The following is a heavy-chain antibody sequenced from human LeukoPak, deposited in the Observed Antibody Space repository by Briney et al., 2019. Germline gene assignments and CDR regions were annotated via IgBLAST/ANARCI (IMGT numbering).Heavy chain of an antibody. CDR3: AKEYSGYDFDY. J-gene: IGHJ4*02. D-gene: IGHD5-12*01. CDR2: TSGSGVNS. Sequence: GGSLRFSCVASGFTLRSYDMSWVRHAPGEPLQRAAATSGSGVNSYYADSVRGRFTISRDNSQNTLYLQMDSLRAEDTALYYCAKEYSGYDFDYWGQGTLVTVS. V-gene: IGHV3-23*01. CDR1: GFTLRSYD.